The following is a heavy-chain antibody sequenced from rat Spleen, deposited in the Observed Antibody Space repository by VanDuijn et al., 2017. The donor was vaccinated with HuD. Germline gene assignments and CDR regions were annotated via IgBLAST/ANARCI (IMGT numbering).Heavy chain of an antibody. J-gene: IGHJ2*01. Sequence: EVQLVESGGGLVQPGRSLKLSCAASGFTFSDYGLAWVRQAPKKGLEWVAYISYDGGVTYYRDSVKGRFTISRDNAHSTLYLQMNSLRSEDTATYYCARRHYGYTDYFDYWGQGVMVTVSS. CDR2: ISYDGGVT. V-gene: IGHV5-29*01. CDR3: ARRHYGYTDYFDY. D-gene: IGHD1-9*01. CDR1: GFTFSDYG.